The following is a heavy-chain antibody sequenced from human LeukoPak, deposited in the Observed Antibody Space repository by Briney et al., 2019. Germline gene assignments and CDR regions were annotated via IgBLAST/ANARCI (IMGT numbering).Heavy chain of an antibody. CDR3: ARVPIAAAANTAPCNWFDP. Sequence: GGSLRLSCAASGFTFSSYAMSWVRQAPGKGLEWVSAISGSGGSTYYADSAKGRFTISRDNSKNTLYLQMSSLRSDDTAVYFCARVPIAAAANTAPCNWFDPWGQGSLWTVPS. J-gene: IGHJ5*02. V-gene: IGHV3-23*01. D-gene: IGHD6-13*01. CDR2: ISGSGGST. CDR1: GFTFSSYA.